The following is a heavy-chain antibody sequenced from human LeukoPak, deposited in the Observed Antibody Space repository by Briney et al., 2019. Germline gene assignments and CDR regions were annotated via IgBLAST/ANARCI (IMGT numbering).Heavy chain of an antibody. J-gene: IGHJ4*02. CDR2: IVVGSGNT. V-gene: IGHV1-58*02. CDR3: ARGEGTTVTTIDY. CDR1: GFTFTSSA. D-gene: IGHD4-17*01. Sequence: GASVKVSCKASGFTFTSSAMQWVRQARGQRLEWIGWIVVGSGNTNYAQKFQERVTITRDMSTSTAYMELSSLRSEDMAVYYCARGEGTTVTTIDYWGQGTLVTVSS.